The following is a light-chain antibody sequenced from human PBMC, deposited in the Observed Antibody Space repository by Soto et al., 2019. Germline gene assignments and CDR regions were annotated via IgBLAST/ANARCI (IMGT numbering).Light chain of an antibody. CDR2: SNN. J-gene: IGLJ2*01. CDR1: SSNIESNT. Sequence: QSVLTQPPSASGTPGPRVTISCSGSSSNIESNTVNWYQQLPGTAPKLLIYSNNQRPSGVPDRFSGSKSGTSASLAISGLQSEDEADYYCAAWDDSLNGLVVFGGGTKVTVL. V-gene: IGLV1-44*01. CDR3: AAWDDSLNGLVV.